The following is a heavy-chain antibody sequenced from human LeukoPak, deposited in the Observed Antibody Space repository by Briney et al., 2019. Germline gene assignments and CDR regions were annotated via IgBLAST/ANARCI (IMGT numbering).Heavy chain of an antibody. Sequence: GGSLRLSCAASGFTFSSYWMSWVRQAPGKGLEWVANIKQDGSEKYYVDSVKGRFTISRDNSRNTLYLQMNSLRVDDTAVYYCARDLCWGCFDDWGQGNLVTVSS. CDR3: ARDLCWGCFDD. J-gene: IGHJ4*02. CDR2: IKQDGSEK. V-gene: IGHV3-7*03. D-gene: IGHD3-10*02. CDR1: GFTFSSYW.